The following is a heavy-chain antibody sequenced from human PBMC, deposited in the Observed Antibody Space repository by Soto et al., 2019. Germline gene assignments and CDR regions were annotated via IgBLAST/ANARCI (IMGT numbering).Heavy chain of an antibody. J-gene: IGHJ6*02. CDR1: GFSFSNYA. CDR3: VKEMAPSAIGSLYYSYGMDV. V-gene: IGHV3-64D*06. Sequence: AGGSLRLSCSASGFSFSNYAMHWVRQAPGKGLEYVSGFSNKGGSAYYADFVRGRFTISRDNSKNTLYLQMSSVRPEDTAVYYSVKEMAPSAIGSLYYSYGMDVWGQGTAVTVSS. CDR2: FSNKGGSA. D-gene: IGHD2-21*02.